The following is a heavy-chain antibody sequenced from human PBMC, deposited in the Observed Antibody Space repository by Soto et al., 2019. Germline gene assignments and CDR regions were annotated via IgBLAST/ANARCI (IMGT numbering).Heavy chain of an antibody. CDR3: ARAWWDDYGDYGGPHFDY. Sequence: QVQLVQSGAEVKKPGASVKVSCKASGYTFTSYGISWVRQAPGQGLEWMGWISAYNGNTNYAQKLQGRVTMTTDTPTSTAYMELRSLRSDDTAVYYCARAWWDDYGDYGGPHFDYWGQGTLVTVSS. D-gene: IGHD4-17*01. V-gene: IGHV1-18*01. CDR2: ISAYNGNT. CDR1: GYTFTSYG. J-gene: IGHJ4*02.